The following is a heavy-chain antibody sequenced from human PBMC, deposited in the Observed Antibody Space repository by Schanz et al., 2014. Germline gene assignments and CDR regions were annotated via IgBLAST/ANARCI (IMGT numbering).Heavy chain of an antibody. CDR1: GFTFSDYW. Sequence: EVQLVESGGGLVKPGGSLRLSCTASGFTFSDYWMSWVRQAPGKGPEWVANIKQEESEKYYVDSVKGRFTISRDNSKNPLYLQMNSLRPEDSCVSYCVGDSFFAFDYWGQGTLVTVSS. CDR3: VGDSFFAFDY. CDR2: IKQEESEK. V-gene: IGHV3-7*01. D-gene: IGHD3-3*01. J-gene: IGHJ4*02.